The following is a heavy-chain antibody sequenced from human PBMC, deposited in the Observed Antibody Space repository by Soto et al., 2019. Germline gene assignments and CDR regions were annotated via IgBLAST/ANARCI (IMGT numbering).Heavy chain of an antibody. Sequence: GGSLRLSCAASGFTFSSYGMHWVRQAPGKGLEWVAVISYDGSNKYYADSVKGRFTISRDNSKNTLYLQMNSLRAEDTAVYYCAKDLKEVYGMDVWGQGTTVTVSS. V-gene: IGHV3-30*18. J-gene: IGHJ6*02. CDR1: GFTFSSYG. CDR2: ISYDGSNK. CDR3: AKDLKEVYGMDV.